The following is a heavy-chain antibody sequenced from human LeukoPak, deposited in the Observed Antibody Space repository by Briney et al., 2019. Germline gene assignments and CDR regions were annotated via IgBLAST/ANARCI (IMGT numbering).Heavy chain of an antibody. CDR1: GFTFSDYY. Sequence: GGSLRLSCAASGFTFSDYYMSWIRQAPGKGLEWVSYISSSSSYTNYADSVKGRFTISRDDAKNSPYLQMNSLRAEDTAVYYCARDGSDWSMDVWGQGTTVTVSS. D-gene: IGHD2-21*01. CDR2: ISSSSSYT. V-gene: IGHV3-11*05. CDR3: ARDGSDWSMDV. J-gene: IGHJ6*02.